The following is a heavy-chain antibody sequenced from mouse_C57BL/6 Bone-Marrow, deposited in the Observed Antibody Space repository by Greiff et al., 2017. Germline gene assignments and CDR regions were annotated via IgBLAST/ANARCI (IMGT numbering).Heavy chain of an antibody. V-gene: IGHV1-7*01. J-gene: IGHJ1*03. CDR2: INPSSGYT. CDR1: GYTFTSYW. CDR3: ASTDYYDSGCWYFDV. D-gene: IGHD1-1*01. Sequence: VQLQQSGAELAKPGASVKLSCKASGYTFTSYWMHWVKQRPGQGLEWIGYINPSSGYTKYNQKFKDKATLTADKSSSTAYMQLRSLTYEDSAVYYCASTDYYDSGCWYFDVGGTGTTVTVAA.